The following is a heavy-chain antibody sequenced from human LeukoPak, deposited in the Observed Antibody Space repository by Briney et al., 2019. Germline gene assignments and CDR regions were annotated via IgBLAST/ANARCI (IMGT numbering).Heavy chain of an antibody. D-gene: IGHD1-26*01. V-gene: IGHV3-21*01. J-gene: IGHJ6*02. CDR1: GFTFSSYA. CDR2: ISSSSSYI. CDR3: ATYSGSYYYYYGMDV. Sequence: GGSLRLSCAASGFTFSSYAMHWVRQAPGKGLEWVSSISSSSSYIYYADSVKGRFTISRDNAKNSLYLQMNSLRAEDTAVYYCATYSGSYYYYYGMDVWGQGTTVTVSS.